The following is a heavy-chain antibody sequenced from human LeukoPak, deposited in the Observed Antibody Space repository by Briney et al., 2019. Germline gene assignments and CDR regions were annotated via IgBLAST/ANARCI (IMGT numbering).Heavy chain of an antibody. D-gene: IGHD5-12*01. CDR1: GGSISSYY. J-gene: IGHJ4*02. CDR2: IYYSGST. CDR3: AGVSPLKWLIDY. Sequence: SETLSLTCTVSGGSISSYYWSWTRQPPGKGLEWIGYIYYSGSTNYNPSLKSRVTISVDTSKNQFSLKLSSVTAADTAVYYCAGVSPLKWLIDYWGQGTLVTVSS. V-gene: IGHV4-59*01.